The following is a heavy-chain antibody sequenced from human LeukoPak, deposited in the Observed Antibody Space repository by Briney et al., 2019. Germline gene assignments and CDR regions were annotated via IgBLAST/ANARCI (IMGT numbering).Heavy chain of an antibody. CDR3: ARYVFGVYFDY. D-gene: IGHD3-16*01. CDR2: IKQDGSEK. V-gene: IGHV3-7*01. CDR1: GFTVSSNY. Sequence: VGSLRLSCAASGFTVSSNYMSWVRQAPGKGLGWGGNIKQDGSEKYYVDSVKGRFTISSDNAKNSLYLQMNSLRAEDTAIYYCARYVFGVYFDYWGQGTLVTVSS. J-gene: IGHJ4*02.